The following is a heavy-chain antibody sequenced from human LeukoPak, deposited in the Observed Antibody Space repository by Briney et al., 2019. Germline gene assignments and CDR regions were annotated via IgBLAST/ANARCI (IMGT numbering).Heavy chain of an antibody. J-gene: IGHJ5*02. V-gene: IGHV1-8*01. CDR3: ARGGSIGQLGYYDFWSGYRATQKQKNWFDP. Sequence: GASVKVSCKASGYTFTSYDINWVRQATGQGLEWMGWMSPNSGNTGYAQKFQGRVTMTRNTSISTAYMELSSLRSEDTAVYYCARGGSIGQLGYYDFWSGYRATQKQKNWFDPWGQGTLVTVSS. CDR1: GYTFTSYD. D-gene: IGHD3-3*01. CDR2: MSPNSGNT.